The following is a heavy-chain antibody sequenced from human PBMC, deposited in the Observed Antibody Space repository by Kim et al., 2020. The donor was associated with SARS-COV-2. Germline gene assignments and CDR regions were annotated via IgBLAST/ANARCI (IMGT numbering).Heavy chain of an antibody. CDR2: INHSGST. Sequence: SETLSLTCAVYGGSFSCYYWSWIRQPPGKGLEWIGEINHSGSTNYNPSLKSRVTISVDTSKNQFSLKLSSVTAADTAVYYCARGEIVVVTAMVTYYYYYYMDVWGKGTTVTVSS. CDR3: ARGEIVVVTAMVTYYYYYYMDV. J-gene: IGHJ6*03. CDR1: GGSFSCYY. D-gene: IGHD2-21*02. V-gene: IGHV4-34*01.